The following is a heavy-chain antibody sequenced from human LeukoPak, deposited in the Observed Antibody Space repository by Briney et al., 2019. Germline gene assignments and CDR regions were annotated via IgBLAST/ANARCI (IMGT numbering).Heavy chain of an antibody. CDR2: MNPNSGNT. J-gene: IGHJ5*02. Sequence: GASVTVSCKASGYTFTIYDINWVRQAPGQGLEWMGWMNPNSGNTGYAQKFQGRVTVTRDTSISTAYMELSRLRSDDTAVYYCARLGPYSSGWYVSWFDPWGQGTLVTVSS. V-gene: IGHV1-8*01. CDR1: GYTFTIYD. CDR3: ARLGPYSSGWYVSWFDP. D-gene: IGHD6-19*01.